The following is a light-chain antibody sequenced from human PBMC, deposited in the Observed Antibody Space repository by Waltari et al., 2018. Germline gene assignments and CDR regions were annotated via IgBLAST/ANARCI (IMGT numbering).Light chain of an antibody. Sequence: QSVLTQPPSVSGAPGQRVTISCTGSSSNIGAGYDVHWYQQLPGTAPKLLIYGNTSRPSGVPDRFSGSKSGTSASLAITGLQAEDGADYYCQSYDSSLRGVFGGGTKLTVL. CDR2: GNT. J-gene: IGLJ3*02. V-gene: IGLV1-40*01. CDR1: SSNIGAGYD. CDR3: QSYDSSLRGV.